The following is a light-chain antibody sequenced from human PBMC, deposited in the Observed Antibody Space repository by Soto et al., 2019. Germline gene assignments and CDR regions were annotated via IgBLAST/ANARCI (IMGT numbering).Light chain of an antibody. Sequence: QSAMTQPASVSGSPGHSITISCTGTSRNVGSYKLVSWYQQHPGKAPKLMIFEVNKRPSGVSNRFSGSKSGNTASLTISGLKVEEEADYYCCSSGGSPTYVFGTGTKVTVL. CDR2: EVN. J-gene: IGLJ1*01. CDR1: SRNVGSYKL. CDR3: CSSGGSPTYV. V-gene: IGLV2-23*02.